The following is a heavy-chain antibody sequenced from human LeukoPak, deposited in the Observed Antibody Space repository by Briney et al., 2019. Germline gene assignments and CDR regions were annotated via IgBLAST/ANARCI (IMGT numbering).Heavy chain of an antibody. V-gene: IGHV4-34*01. CDR3: ARGTMTTVTYYFDY. D-gene: IGHD4-17*01. J-gene: IGHJ4*02. CDR2: INHSGST. CDR1: GGSFSGYY. Sequence: PSETLSLTCAVYGGSFSGYYWSWIRQPPGKGLEWIGEINHSGSTNYDPSLKSRVTISVDTSKNQFSLKLSSVTAADTAVYYCARGTMTTVTYYFDYWGQGTLVTVSS.